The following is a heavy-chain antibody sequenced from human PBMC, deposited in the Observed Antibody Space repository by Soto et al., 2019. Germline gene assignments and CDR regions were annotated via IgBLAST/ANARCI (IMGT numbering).Heavy chain of an antibody. J-gene: IGHJ6*02. D-gene: IGHD3-3*01. CDR1: GGSISSYY. CDR3: ARASTGGFLEWYPTKYGMDV. V-gene: IGHV4-59*12. CDR2: IYYSGSN. Sequence: SETLSLTCTVSGGSISSYYWSWIRQPPGKGLEWIGYIYYSGSNYYNPSLKSRVTISVDTSKNQFSLKLSSVTAADTAVYYCARASTGGFLEWYPTKYGMDVWGQGTTVT.